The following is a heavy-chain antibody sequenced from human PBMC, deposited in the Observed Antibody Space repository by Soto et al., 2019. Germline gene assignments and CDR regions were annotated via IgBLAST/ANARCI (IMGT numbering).Heavy chain of an antibody. V-gene: IGHV3-30*18. CDR2: ISYDGSNK. J-gene: IGHJ6*02. Sequence: QVQLVESGGGVVQPGRSLRLSCAASGFTFSNYAMHWVRQAPGKGLEWVAVISYDGSNKYYADSVKGRFTISRDNSKNTLYLQTNSLGAEDTAVYYCAKVVRGHCTKGVCTNGYFHYGMDVWGQGTTVTVSS. D-gene: IGHD2-8*01. CDR3: AKVVRGHCTKGVCTNGYFHYGMDV. CDR1: GFTFSNYA.